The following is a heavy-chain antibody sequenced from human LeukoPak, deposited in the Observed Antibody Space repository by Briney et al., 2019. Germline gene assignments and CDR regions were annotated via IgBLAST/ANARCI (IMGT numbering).Heavy chain of an antibody. D-gene: IGHD3-3*01. CDR3: AKDLRFLEWLSPFDY. Sequence: GGSLRLSCAASGFTFSSYGMHWVRQAPGKGLEWVAVIWYDGSNKYYADSVKGRFTISRDNSKNTLYLQMNSLRAEDTAVYYCAKDLRFLEWLSPFDYWGQGTLVTVSS. V-gene: IGHV3-30*02. J-gene: IGHJ4*02. CDR1: GFTFSSYG. CDR2: IWYDGSNK.